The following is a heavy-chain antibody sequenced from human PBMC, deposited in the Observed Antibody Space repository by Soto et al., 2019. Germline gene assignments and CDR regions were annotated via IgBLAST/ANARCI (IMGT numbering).Heavy chain of an antibody. CDR2: IYYSGST. CDR3: ARRVDDILTGYYYFDY. CDR1: GGSISSSSYY. J-gene: IGHJ4*02. V-gene: IGHV4-39*01. D-gene: IGHD3-9*01. Sequence: SETLSLTCTVSGGSISSSSYYWGWIRQPPGKGLEWIGSIYYSGSTYYNPSLKSRVTISVDTSKNQFSLKLSSVTAADTAVYYCARRVDDILTGYYYFDYWGQGTLVTVSS.